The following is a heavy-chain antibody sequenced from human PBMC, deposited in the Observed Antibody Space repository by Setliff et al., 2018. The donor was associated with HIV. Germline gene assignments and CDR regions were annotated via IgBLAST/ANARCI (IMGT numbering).Heavy chain of an antibody. CDR1: GGSISNGDHY. CDR3: ASEAWTSYRSSSGYYYYYMDV. CDR2: IYYTGDT. D-gene: IGHD6-6*01. Sequence: SETLSLTCTVSGGSISNGDHYWAWIRQSPGKGLEWIGYIYYTGDTYYRSSLESRVTISVDTSNNQFSLRLKSVTAADTAVYFCASEAWTSYRSSSGYYYYYMDVWGKGTTVTVSS. V-gene: IGHV4-30-4*08. J-gene: IGHJ6*03.